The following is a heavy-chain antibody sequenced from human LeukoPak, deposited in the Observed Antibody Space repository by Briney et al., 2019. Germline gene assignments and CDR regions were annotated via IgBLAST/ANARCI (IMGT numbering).Heavy chain of an antibody. CDR3: ARDVSYCSDGVCYPTFDY. CDR2: IGNRGLTI. Sequence: GGSLRLSCTASGFTFPDFYMSWIRQAPGKGLEWVSYIGNRGLTISYADSVKGRFTISRDNANNSLFLQMNSLRSEDTAVYYCARDVSYCSDGVCYPTFDYWGRGTLVTVSS. V-gene: IGHV3-11*01. D-gene: IGHD2-8*01. J-gene: IGHJ4*02. CDR1: GFTFPDFY.